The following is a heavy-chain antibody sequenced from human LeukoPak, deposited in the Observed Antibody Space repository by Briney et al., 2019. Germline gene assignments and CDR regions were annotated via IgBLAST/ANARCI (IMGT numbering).Heavy chain of an antibody. D-gene: IGHD3-10*01. CDR2: IYYSGST. CDR3: ARRMVRGVIGY. Sequence: PSETLSLTCTVSGGSISSSSYYWGWIRQPPGKGLEWIGSIYYSGSTYYNPSLKSRVTISVDTSKNQFSLKLSSVTAADTAVYYCARRMVRGVIGYWGQGTLVTVSS. V-gene: IGHV4-39*07. J-gene: IGHJ4*02. CDR1: GGSISSSSYY.